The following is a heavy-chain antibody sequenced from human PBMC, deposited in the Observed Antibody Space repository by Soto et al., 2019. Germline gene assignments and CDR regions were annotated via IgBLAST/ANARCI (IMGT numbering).Heavy chain of an antibody. CDR1: GGSISSYY. J-gene: IGHJ5*02. CDR3: ASTRGKWELPPYNWFDP. D-gene: IGHD1-26*01. V-gene: IGHV4-59*01. Sequence: PSETLSLTCTVSGGSISSYYWSWTRQSPGKGLEWIGYIYYSGSTNYNPSPKSRVTISVDTSKNQFSLKLSSVTAADTAVYYCASTRGKWELPPYNWFDPWGQGTLVTVSS. CDR2: IYYSGST.